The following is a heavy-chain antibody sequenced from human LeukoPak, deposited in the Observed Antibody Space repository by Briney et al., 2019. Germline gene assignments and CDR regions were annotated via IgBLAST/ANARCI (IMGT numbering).Heavy chain of an antibody. J-gene: IGHJ3*02. D-gene: IGHD2-2*01. Sequence: GGSLRLSCAASGFTVSSNYMSWVRLAPGKGLEWVSVIYSGGSTYYADSVKGRFTISRDNSKNTLYLQMNSLRAEDTAVYYCARSRVVPAADDAFDIWGQGTMVTVSS. CDR3: ARSRVVPAADDAFDI. CDR2: IYSGGST. V-gene: IGHV3-66*01. CDR1: GFTVSSNY.